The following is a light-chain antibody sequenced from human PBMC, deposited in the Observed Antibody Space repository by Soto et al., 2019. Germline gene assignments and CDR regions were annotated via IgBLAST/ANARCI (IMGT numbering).Light chain of an antibody. Sequence: DFRMTQSPSSLSASVGDRVTITCRASQAFRHYLAWYQQKPGKVPKVLIYAASTLQSGVPSRFSGSGSGTDFTLTISNLQPEDVATYYCQKYDNAEWTFGQGKRVEI. CDR3: QKYDNAEWT. CDR2: AAS. J-gene: IGKJ1*01. V-gene: IGKV1-27*01. CDR1: QAFRHY.